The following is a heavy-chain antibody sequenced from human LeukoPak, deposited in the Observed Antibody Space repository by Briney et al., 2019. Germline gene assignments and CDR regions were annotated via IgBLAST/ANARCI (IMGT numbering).Heavy chain of an antibody. CDR2: LHTSGSGSA. V-gene: IGHV4-4*07. CDR1: GGSINTDH. J-gene: IGHJ4*02. Sequence: SETLSLTCTVSGGSINTDHWSWIRLPAGKGPEWIGRLHTSGSGSATYNPSLKSRAIVSIDKSKNQFSLNLLSVTAADTAVYYCAREPARVPDYYFDYWGQGTLVTVSS. CDR3: AREPARVPDYYFDY. D-gene: IGHD2-2*01.